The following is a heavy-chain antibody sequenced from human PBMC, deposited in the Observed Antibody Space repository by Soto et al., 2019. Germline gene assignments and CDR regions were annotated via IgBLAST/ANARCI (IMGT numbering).Heavy chain of an antibody. J-gene: IGHJ6*04. D-gene: IGHD3-16*01. CDR2: ISYDGSNK. CDR1: GFIFSSYT. CDR3: GKVLGWGNPYYYYAMDV. V-gene: IGHV3-30*18. Sequence: GGSLRLSCAASGFIFSSYTMAWVRQAPGKGLEWVAVISYDGSNKYYAESVKGRFIISRDKSENTLYLQMNSLRAEDTAVYYWGKVLGWGNPYYYYAMDVWGKGTRVTVSP.